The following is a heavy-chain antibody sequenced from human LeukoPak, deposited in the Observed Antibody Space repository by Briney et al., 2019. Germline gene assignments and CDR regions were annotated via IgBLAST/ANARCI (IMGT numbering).Heavy chain of an antibody. CDR3: AREWGAARALDY. D-gene: IGHD6-6*01. J-gene: IGHJ4*02. CDR2: IYYSGST. CDR1: GGSISSSSYY. Sequence: PSETLSLTCTVSGGSISSSSYYWGWIRQPPGKGLEWIGSIYYSGSTYYNPSLKSRVTISVDTSKNQFSLKLSSVTAADTAVYYCAREWGAARALDYWGQGTLVTVSS. V-gene: IGHV4-39*02.